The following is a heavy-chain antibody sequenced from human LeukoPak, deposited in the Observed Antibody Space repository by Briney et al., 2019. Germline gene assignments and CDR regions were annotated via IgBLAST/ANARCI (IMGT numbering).Heavy chain of an antibody. D-gene: IGHD2-21*02. V-gene: IGHV1-69*06. CDR1: GYTFTSYG. J-gene: IGHJ5*02. CDR2: IIPIFGTA. Sequence: SVKVSCKASGYTFTSYGISWVRQAPGQGLEWMGGIIPIFGTANYAQKFQGKVTITADKSTSTAYMDLSSLRFEDTAVYYCARTYCGGDCYSSRGWFDTWGQGTLVTVSS. CDR3: ARTYCGGDCYSSRGWFDT.